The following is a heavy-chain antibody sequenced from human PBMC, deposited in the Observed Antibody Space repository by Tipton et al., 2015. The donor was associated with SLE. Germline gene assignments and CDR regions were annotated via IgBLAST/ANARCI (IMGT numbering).Heavy chain of an antibody. CDR2: IRFDGNVK. D-gene: IGHD2-21*01. CDR1: GFTFSRYG. Sequence: SLRLSCAASGFTFSRYGMHWVRQAPGKSLEWVAFIRFDGNVKQYADSVKGRFTISRDNAKNSLYLQMNSLRVEDTALYYCAKGLFLSAYGMDVWGQGTTVTVSS. CDR3: AKGLFLSAYGMDV. V-gene: IGHV3-30*02. J-gene: IGHJ6*02.